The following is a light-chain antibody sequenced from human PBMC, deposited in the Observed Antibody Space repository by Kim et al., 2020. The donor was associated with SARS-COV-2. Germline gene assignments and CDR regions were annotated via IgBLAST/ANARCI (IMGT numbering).Light chain of an antibody. CDR3: QQYNSSPWT. J-gene: IGKJ1*01. Sequence: AAVGDRVTITCRASQGISNYLVWYQQKTGEVPKVLIYAASTLQSGVPSRFSGSGSGTDFTLTISSLQPEDAATYYCQQYNSSPWTFGQGTKVDIK. CDR2: AAS. V-gene: IGKV1-27*01. CDR1: QGISNY.